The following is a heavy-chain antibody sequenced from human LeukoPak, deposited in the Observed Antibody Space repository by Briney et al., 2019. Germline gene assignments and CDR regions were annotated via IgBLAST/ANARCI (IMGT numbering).Heavy chain of an antibody. Sequence: GGSLRLSCAASGFTFNIYAMTWVRQAPGKGLEWVSHISGSGGITYYADSVKGRFTISRDNSKNTLYLQMNSLRAEDTAVYYCAKPTAGNSSGRDPGWPVDYWGQGTLVTVSS. CDR1: GFTFNIYA. CDR2: ISGSGGIT. CDR3: AKPTAGNSSGRDPGWPVDY. J-gene: IGHJ4*02. D-gene: IGHD6-19*01. V-gene: IGHV3-23*01.